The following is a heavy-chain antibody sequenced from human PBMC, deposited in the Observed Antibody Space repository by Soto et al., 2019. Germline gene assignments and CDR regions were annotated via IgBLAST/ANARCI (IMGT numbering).Heavy chain of an antibody. CDR1: GYSFTSYW. CDR2: IYPGDSDT. V-gene: IGHV5-51*03. J-gene: IGHJ6*02. D-gene: IGHD4-17*01. Sequence: PGKSLKISCKGSGYSFTSYWIGWVRQMPGKGLEWMGIIYPGDSDTRYSPSFQGQVTISADKSISTAYLQWSSLKASDTAMYYCASMVTTYYYGMDVWGQGTTVTVSS. CDR3: ASMVTTYYYGMDV.